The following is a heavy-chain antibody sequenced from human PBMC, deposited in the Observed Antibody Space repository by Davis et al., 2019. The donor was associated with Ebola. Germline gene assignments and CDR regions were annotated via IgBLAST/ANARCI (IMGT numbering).Heavy chain of an antibody. CDR3: ARPRVYGMDV. Sequence: GGSLRLSCTGSGFPFSDYAMSWVRQAPGKGLEWVSDLSVTGLTHYADSVKGRFTISRDNSKNTLYLQMNSLRAEDTAVYYCARPRVYGMDVWGQGTTVTVSS. CDR2: LSVTGLT. V-gene: IGHV3-23*01. J-gene: IGHJ6*02. CDR1: GFPFSDYA. D-gene: IGHD1-14*01.